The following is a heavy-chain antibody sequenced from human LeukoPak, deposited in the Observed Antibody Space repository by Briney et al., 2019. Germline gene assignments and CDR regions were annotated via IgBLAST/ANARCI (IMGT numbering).Heavy chain of an antibody. CDR1: GGSLSGSY. CDR3: ARVRPTGRGVFDP. CDR2: INHSGST. J-gene: IGHJ5*02. D-gene: IGHD3-16*01. V-gene: IGHV4-34*01. Sequence: SETLSLTCAVYGGSLSGSYWSWIRQPPGKGLEWIGEINHSGSTNYNPSLKSRVTISVDTSKNQFSLKLSSVTAADTAVYYCARVRPTGRGVFDPWGQGTLVTVSS.